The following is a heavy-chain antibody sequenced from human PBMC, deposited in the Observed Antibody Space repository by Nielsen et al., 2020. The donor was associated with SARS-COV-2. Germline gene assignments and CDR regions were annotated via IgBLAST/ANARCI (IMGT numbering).Heavy chain of an antibody. V-gene: IGHV2-5*01. Sequence: SGPTLVKPTQTLTLTCTFSGFSLNSFGVGVGWIRQPPGKALEWLGFIYWNDDRRYSPSLKTRITITKDTSKNQVVLTMTNMDPVDTGTYYCAHSPTVLAPHFDYWGQGALVTVSS. D-gene: IGHD4-17*01. CDR2: IYWNDDR. CDR1: GFSLNSFGVG. J-gene: IGHJ4*02. CDR3: AHSPTVLAPHFDY.